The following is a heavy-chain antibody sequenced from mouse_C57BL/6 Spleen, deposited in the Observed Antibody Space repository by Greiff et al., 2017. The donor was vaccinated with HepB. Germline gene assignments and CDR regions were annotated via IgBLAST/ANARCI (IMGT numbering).Heavy chain of an antibody. J-gene: IGHJ3*01. D-gene: IGHD2-12*01. Sequence: QVQLQQPGAELVMPGASVKLSCKASGYTFTSYWMHWVKQRPGQGLEWIGEIDPSDSSTNYNQKFKGKSTLTVDKSSSTAYMQLSSLTSEDSAVYYCGSAVYRRFAYWGQGTLVTVSA. CDR1: GYTFTSYW. CDR2: IDPSDSST. V-gene: IGHV1-69*01. CDR3: GSAVYRRFAY.